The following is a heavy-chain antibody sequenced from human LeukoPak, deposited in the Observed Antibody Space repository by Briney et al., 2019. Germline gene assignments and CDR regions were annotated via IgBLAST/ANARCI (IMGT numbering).Heavy chain of an antibody. V-gene: IGHV1-69*04. D-gene: IGHD3-10*01. CDR3: ARDSVTMVRGVIVDYGMDV. Sequence: GASVKVSCKASGGTFSSYTISWVRQAPGQGLEWMGRIIPILDITNYAQKFQGRVTITADKSTSTAYMELSRLRSDDTAVYYCARDSVTMVRGVIVDYGMDVWGQGTTVTVSS. CDR2: IIPILDIT. J-gene: IGHJ6*02. CDR1: GGTFSSYT.